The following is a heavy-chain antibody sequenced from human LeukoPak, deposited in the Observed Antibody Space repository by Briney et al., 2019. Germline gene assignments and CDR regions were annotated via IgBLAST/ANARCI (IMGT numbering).Heavy chain of an antibody. D-gene: IGHD2-15*01. CDR3: ARSYCSGSSCYYFDH. CDR2: ISVYNGNT. J-gene: IGHJ4*02. CDR1: GYTFNNYY. V-gene: IGHV1-18*01. Sequence: ASVKVSCKASGYTFNNYYINWVRQAPGQGLAWMGWISVYNGNTNYVQKFQGRVTMTTDTSTSTAYMELRSLRSDDTAMYYCARSYCSGSSCYYFDHWGQGTPVTVSS.